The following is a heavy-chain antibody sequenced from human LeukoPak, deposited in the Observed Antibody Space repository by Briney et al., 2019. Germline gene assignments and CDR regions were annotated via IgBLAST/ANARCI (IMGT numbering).Heavy chain of an antibody. J-gene: IGHJ5*01. CDR1: GFTFSSYS. Sequence: GGSLRLSCAASGFTFSSYSMNWVRQAPGKGLEWVSSISSSSSYIYYADSVKGRFTISRDNAKNSLYLQMNGLRTEDTALYYCAKLAASSYSSGSDSWGQGTLVTVSS. D-gene: IGHD6-19*01. CDR3: AKLAASSYSSGSDS. CDR2: ISSSSSYI. V-gene: IGHV3-21*04.